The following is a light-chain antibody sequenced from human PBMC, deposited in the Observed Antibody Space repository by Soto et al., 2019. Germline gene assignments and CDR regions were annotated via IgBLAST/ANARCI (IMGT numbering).Light chain of an antibody. CDR1: QSISSW. CDR2: DAS. CDR3: QHYNSCT. Sequence: DIQMTQSPSTLSASVGDRVTITCRATQSISSWLAWYQQKPGKDPKLLIYDASSLESGVPLRFSGSGSGTEFTLTISSLQPADFATYYCQHYNSCTFGQGTKVEIK. V-gene: IGKV1-5*01. J-gene: IGKJ1*01.